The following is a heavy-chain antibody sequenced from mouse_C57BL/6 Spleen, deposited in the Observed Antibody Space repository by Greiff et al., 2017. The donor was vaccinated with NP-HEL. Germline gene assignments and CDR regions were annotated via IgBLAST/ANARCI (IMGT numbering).Heavy chain of an antibody. CDR1: GYTFTSYW. Sequence: QVQLQQSGAELAKPGASVKLSCKASGYTFTSYWMHWVKQRPGQGLEWIGYINPSSGYTKYNQKFKDKATLTADKSSSTAYMQLSSLTYEDSAVYYCARSRAYYGSREDYAMDYWGQGTSVTVSS. J-gene: IGHJ4*01. D-gene: IGHD1-1*01. V-gene: IGHV1-7*01. CDR2: INPSSGYT. CDR3: ARSRAYYGSREDYAMDY.